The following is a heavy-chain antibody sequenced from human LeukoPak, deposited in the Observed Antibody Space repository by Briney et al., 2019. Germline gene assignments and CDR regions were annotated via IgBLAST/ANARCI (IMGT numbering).Heavy chain of an antibody. D-gene: IGHD2-8*01. J-gene: IGHJ4*02. Sequence: AGGSLRLSCAASGFSFRTYAMTWVRQAPGKGLEWVSSISGSGATTYNADPLKGRFTISRDNSKNTLYLQMNSLRAEDTAVYYCARDNGENYHTAFDYWGQGTLVTVSS. CDR1: GFSFRTYA. CDR2: ISGSGATT. CDR3: ARDNGENYHTAFDY. V-gene: IGHV3-23*01.